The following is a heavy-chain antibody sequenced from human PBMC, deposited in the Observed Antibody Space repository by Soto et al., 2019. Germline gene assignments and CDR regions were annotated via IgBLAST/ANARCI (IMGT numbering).Heavy chain of an antibody. CDR3: ARHGGYYFDY. V-gene: IGHV4-34*01. Sequence: SETLALTSTTFSQSKSGSYWSWIRQPPGKGLEWIGEIHHSGNTIYNPSLKSRVTISLDTSEKQFSLKLSSVTAADTAVYYCARHGGYYFDYWGQG. D-gene: IGHD3-16*01. J-gene: IGHJ4*02. CDR1: SQSKSGSY. CDR2: IHHSGNT.